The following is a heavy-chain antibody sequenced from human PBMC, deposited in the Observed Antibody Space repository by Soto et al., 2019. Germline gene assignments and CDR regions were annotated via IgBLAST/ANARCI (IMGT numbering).Heavy chain of an antibody. CDR3: ARMYYYDSSGYYDYYYYYYGMDV. J-gene: IGHJ6*02. V-gene: IGHV3-23*01. Sequence: EVQLLESGGGLVQPGGSLRLSCAASGFTFSSYAMSWVRQAPGKGLEWVSAISGSGGSTYYADSVKGRFTISRDNSKNTLYLQMNSLRAEDTAVYYCARMYYYDSSGYYDYYYYYYGMDVWGQGTTVTVSS. CDR1: GFTFSSYA. D-gene: IGHD3-22*01. CDR2: ISGSGGST.